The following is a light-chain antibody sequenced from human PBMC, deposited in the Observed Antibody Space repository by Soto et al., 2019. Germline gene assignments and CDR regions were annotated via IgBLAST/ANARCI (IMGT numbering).Light chain of an antibody. CDR3: SSYAGSNKV. Sequence: QSALTQPPSASGSPGQSVTISCTGTSSDVGGYNYVSWYQQHPGKAPKLMIYEASKRPSGVPDRFSGSKSGNTASLTVSGLQAEDEADYYCSSYAGSNKVFGTGTKLTVL. CDR1: SSDVGGYNY. J-gene: IGLJ1*01. V-gene: IGLV2-8*01. CDR2: EAS.